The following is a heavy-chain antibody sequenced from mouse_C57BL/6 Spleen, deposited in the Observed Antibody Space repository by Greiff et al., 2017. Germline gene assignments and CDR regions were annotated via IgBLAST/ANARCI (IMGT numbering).Heavy chain of an antibody. CDR1: GYTFTGYW. D-gene: IGHD1-1*02. J-gene: IGHJ3*01. CDR3: ARTFYYAGFAY. CDR2: ILPGSGCT. V-gene: IGHV1-9*01. Sequence: QVQLQQSGAELMKPGASVKLSCKATGYTFTGYWIEWVKQRPGHGLEWIGEILPGSGCTNYNEKFKGKATFPADTSSNTAYMQLSSLTTEDSAIYYCARTFYYAGFAYWGQGTLVTVSA.